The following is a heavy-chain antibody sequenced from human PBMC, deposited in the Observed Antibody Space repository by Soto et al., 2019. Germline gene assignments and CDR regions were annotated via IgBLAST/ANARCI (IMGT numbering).Heavy chain of an antibody. CDR3: ATRGWFDS. Sequence: EVQLVESGGGLVQPGGSLRLSCAASGFTFSDYSLSWVRQAPGKGLEWVSYISDSSSTIHYADSVKGRFTISRDNAKNSVYLQMNSLRDEDTAVYYCATRGWFDSWGQETLVIVSS. V-gene: IGHV3-48*02. CDR2: ISDSSSTI. J-gene: IGHJ5*01. CDR1: GFTFSDYS.